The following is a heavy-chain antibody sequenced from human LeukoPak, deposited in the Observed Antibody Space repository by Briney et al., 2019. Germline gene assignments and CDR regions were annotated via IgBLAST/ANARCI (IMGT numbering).Heavy chain of an antibody. CDR2: ISGSGGST. J-gene: IGHJ3*02. V-gene: IGHV3-23*01. Sequence: GGSLRLSCAASGFTFSSYGMSWARQAPGKVLEWVSAISGSGGSTYYADSVKGRFTISRDNSKNTLYLQMNSLRAEDTAVYYCARATTSNDAFDIWGQGTMVTVSS. D-gene: IGHD1-1*01. CDR1: GFTFSSYG. CDR3: ARATTSNDAFDI.